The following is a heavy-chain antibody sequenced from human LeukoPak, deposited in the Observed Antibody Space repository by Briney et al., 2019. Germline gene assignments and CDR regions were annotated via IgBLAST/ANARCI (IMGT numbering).Heavy chain of an antibody. Sequence: GESLKISCKGSGYSFTSYWISWVRQMPGKGLEWMGRIDPSDSYTNYSPSFQGHVTISADKSISTAYLQWSSLKASDTSIYYCAMTYYYDSSGYFDYWGQGTLVTVSS. D-gene: IGHD3-22*01. J-gene: IGHJ4*02. CDR2: IDPSDSYT. CDR1: GYSFTSYW. V-gene: IGHV5-10-1*01. CDR3: AMTYYYDSSGYFDY.